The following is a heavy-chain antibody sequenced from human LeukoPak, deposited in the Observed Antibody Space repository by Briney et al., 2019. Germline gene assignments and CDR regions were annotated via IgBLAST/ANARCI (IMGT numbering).Heavy chain of an antibody. CDR3: ARRNPEGSSWYCDAFDI. Sequence: GGSLRLSCAASGFTFSSYWMSWVRQAPGKGLEWVANIKQDGSEKYYVDSVKGRFTISRDNAKNSLYLQMNSLRAEDTAVYYCARRNPEGSSWYCDAFDIWGQGTMVTVSS. CDR1: GFTFSSYW. J-gene: IGHJ3*02. CDR2: IKQDGSEK. D-gene: IGHD6-13*01. V-gene: IGHV3-7*03.